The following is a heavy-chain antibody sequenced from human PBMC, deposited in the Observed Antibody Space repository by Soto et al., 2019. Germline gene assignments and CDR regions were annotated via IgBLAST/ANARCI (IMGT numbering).Heavy chain of an antibody. CDR2: IIPIFGTA. Sequence: QVQLVQSGAEVKKPGSSVKVSCKASGGTFSSYAISWVRQAPGQGLEWMGGIIPIFGTANYAQKFQSRVTITADESTSTAYMELSSLRSEDTAVYYCARVGCSGGSCPVNWYFDLWGRGTLVTVSS. CDR3: ARVGCSGGSCPVNWYFDL. J-gene: IGHJ2*01. D-gene: IGHD2-15*01. V-gene: IGHV1-69*12. CDR1: GGTFSSYA.